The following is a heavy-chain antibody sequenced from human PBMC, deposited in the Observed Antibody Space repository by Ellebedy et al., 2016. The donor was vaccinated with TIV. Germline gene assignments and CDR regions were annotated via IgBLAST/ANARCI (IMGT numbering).Heavy chain of an antibody. J-gene: IGHJ2*01. CDR1: GFTFSSYG. V-gene: IGHV3-66*01. CDR2: IYSGGST. D-gene: IGHD3-22*01. CDR3: AREEDSSGYYANWYFDL. Sequence: GESLKISCAASGFTFSSYGMHWVRQAPGKGLEWVSVIYSGGSTYYADSVKGRFTISRDNSKNTLYLQMNSLRAEDTAVYYCAREEDSSGYYANWYFDLWGRGTLVTVSS.